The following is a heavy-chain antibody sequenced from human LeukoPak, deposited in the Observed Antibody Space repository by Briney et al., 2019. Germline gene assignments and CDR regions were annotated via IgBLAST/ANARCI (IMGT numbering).Heavy chain of an antibody. CDR2: IGAYNDNT. CDR1: GYTFSDFG. J-gene: IGHJ4*02. Sequence: GASVKVSCKASGYTFSDFGITWVRQAPGQGVEWMGWIGAYNDNTNYPRKFQGRVTLTTDTSTSTAYMELRSLTSDDTALYYCARAGAAVTMFFDFWGQGTLVTVSS. D-gene: IGHD4-17*01. V-gene: IGHV1-18*01. CDR3: ARAGAAVTMFFDF.